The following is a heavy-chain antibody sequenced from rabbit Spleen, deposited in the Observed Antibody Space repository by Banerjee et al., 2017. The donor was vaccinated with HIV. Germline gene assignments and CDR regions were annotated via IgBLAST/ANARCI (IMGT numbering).Heavy chain of an antibody. J-gene: IGHJ4*01. V-gene: IGHV1S40*01. CDR3: ARDLASVVGWNFNL. D-gene: IGHD3-1*01. CDR2: IDTGSSGNT. Sequence: QSLEESGGDLVKPGVSLTLTCTASGFSFSSNYWICWVRQAPGKGLEWIGCIDTGSSGNTYYASWAKGRFTISKTSSTTVSLQMTSLTAADTATYFCARDLASVVGWNFNLWGPGTLVTVS. CDR1: GFSFSSNYW.